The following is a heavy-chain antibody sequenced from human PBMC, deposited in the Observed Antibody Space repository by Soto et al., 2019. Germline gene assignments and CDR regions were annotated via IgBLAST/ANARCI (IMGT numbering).Heavy chain of an antibody. CDR3: VRGPYNYNSRYFDY. V-gene: IGHV4-34*01. Sequence: PSETLSLTCTVSGGSFSGYFWTWIRQPPGKGLEWLAEINHSGITNYNPSVESRVSMSVDTSKNRFSLRLYSVTAADTAVYYCVRGPYNYNSRYFDYWGQGTLVTVSS. D-gene: IGHD1-1*01. J-gene: IGHJ4*02. CDR1: GGSFSGYF. CDR2: INHSGIT.